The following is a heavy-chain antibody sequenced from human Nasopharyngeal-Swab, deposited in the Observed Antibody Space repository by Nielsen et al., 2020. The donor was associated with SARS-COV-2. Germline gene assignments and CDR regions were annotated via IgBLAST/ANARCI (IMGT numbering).Heavy chain of an antibody. V-gene: IGHV4-34*01. CDR2: INHSGST. D-gene: IGHD6-13*01. Sequence: SETLSLTCAVYGGSFSGYYWSWIRQPPGKGLEWIGEINHSGSTNYNPSLKSRVTISVDTSKNQFSLKLSSVTAADTAVYYCARRDLDSSSWYGNWFDPWGQGTLVTVSS. J-gene: IGHJ5*02. CDR1: GGSFSGYY. CDR3: ARRDLDSSSWYGNWFDP.